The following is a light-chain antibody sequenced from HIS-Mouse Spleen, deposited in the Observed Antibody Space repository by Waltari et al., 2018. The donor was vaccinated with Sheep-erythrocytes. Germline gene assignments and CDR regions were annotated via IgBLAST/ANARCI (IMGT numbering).Light chain of an antibody. CDR1: SPNIGSHS. Sequence: QSALTQPRSVSGSPGQSVTTSCSGSSPNIGSHSVSWYQQLPGTAPKPLIYRNNQRPSGVPDRFSGSKSGTSASLAISGLRSEDEADYYCAAWDDSLSGVVFGGGTKLTVL. CDR3: AAWDDSLSGVV. V-gene: IGLV1-47*01. CDR2: RNN. J-gene: IGLJ2*01.